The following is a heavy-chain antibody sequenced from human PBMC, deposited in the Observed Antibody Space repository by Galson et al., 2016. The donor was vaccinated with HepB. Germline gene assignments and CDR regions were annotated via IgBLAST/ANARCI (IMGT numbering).Heavy chain of an antibody. CDR2: MNPNTGDT. D-gene: IGHD3-10*01. V-gene: IGHV1-8*01. CDR3: ARGSITMIRGLKAYGMDA. J-gene: IGHJ6*02. Sequence: SVKVSCKASGYRFTVYDINWVRQAAGQGLECLGWMNPNTGDTVYAQKFRGRVTMTRDTSVSTAYLELSSLSSEDTAVYYCARGSITMIRGLKAYGMDAWGQGTTVTVSS. CDR1: GYRFTVYD.